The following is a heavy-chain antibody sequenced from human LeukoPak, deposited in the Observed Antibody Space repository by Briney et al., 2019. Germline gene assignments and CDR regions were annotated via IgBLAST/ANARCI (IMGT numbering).Heavy chain of an antibody. CDR2: IYYSGTT. D-gene: IGHD2-2*01. J-gene: IGHJ6*02. Sequence: PSETLSLTCTVSGGSISSSSYYWGWIRQPPGKGLEWIGSIYYSGTTYYNPSLKSRVTISIDTSKNQFSLRLTSVTAADTAVYYCARVYCSSSSCFLHYFYGMDVWGQGTTVTVSS. CDR3: ARVYCSSSSCFLHYFYGMDV. V-gene: IGHV4-39*07. CDR1: GGSISSSSYY.